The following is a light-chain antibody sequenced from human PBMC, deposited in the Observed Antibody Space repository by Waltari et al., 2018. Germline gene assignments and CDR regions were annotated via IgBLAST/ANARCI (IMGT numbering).Light chain of an antibody. V-gene: IGKV3-11*01. CDR1: QSVSRY. J-gene: IGKJ2*01. CDR2: EAT. CDR3: QQYSDWPPT. Sequence: EFVLTQSPATLSSSPGARATRSCRASQSVSRYLAWYQQKPGQAPRLLIFEATKRATGIPARFSGSGSGTDFTLTISNLDPADFASYYCQQYSDWPPTFGQGTKLEIK.